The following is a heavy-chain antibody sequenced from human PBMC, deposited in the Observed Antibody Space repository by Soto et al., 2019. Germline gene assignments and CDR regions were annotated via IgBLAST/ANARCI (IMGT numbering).Heavy chain of an antibody. CDR2: ITGSAGST. V-gene: IGHV3-23*01. CDR3: AKDRNRWLRFDLGY. CDR1: GFTFSSYA. D-gene: IGHD5-12*01. Sequence: EVQLLESGGGLVKPGGSLRLSCAASGFTFSSYAMSWVRQAPGKGLEWVSSITGSAGSTYYADSVKGRFTISRDNSKNALYLQMISLRAEDTAVYYCAKDRNRWLRFDLGYWGQGTLVTVSS. J-gene: IGHJ4*02.